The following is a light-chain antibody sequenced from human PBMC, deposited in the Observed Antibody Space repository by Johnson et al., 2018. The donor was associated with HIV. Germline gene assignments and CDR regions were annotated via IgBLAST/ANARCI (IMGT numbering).Light chain of an antibody. V-gene: IGLV1-51*01. CDR2: DNN. CDR3: GTWNSSLSGGPYV. Sequence: QSVLTQPPSVSAAPGQKVTISCSGSSSNIGNNYVSWYQQLPGTAPKLLIYDNNKRPSGIPDRFSGSKSGTSATLGITGLPTGAEADYYCGTWNSSLSGGPYVFGTGTKVTAL. J-gene: IGLJ1*01. CDR1: SSNIGNNY.